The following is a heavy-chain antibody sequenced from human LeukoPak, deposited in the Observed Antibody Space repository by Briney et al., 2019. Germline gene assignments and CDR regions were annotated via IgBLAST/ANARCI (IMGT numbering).Heavy chain of an antibody. Sequence: GGSLRLSCAASGFTFSTYWMHWVRQAPGKGLEWVANIKQDGSEKYYVDSVKGRFTISRDNAKNSLYLQMNSLRAEDTAVYYCARVVPAASEWFDPWGQGTLVTVSS. V-gene: IGHV3-7*03. CDR2: IKQDGSEK. J-gene: IGHJ5*02. CDR3: ARVVPAASEWFDP. CDR1: GFTFSTYW. D-gene: IGHD2-2*01.